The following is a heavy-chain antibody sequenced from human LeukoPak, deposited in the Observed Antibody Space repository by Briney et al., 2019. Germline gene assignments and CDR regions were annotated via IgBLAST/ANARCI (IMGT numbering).Heavy chain of an antibody. J-gene: IGHJ6*03. CDR1: GGSFSGYS. V-gene: IGHV4-34*01. CDR3: ASRPYYYYMDV. CDR2: IYHSGST. D-gene: IGHD6-6*01. Sequence: PSETLSLTCAVYGGSFSGYSWSWIRQPPGKGLEWIGSIYHSGSTYYNPSLKSRVTISVDTSKNQFSLKLSSVTAADTAVYYCASRPYYYYMDVWGKGTTVTVSS.